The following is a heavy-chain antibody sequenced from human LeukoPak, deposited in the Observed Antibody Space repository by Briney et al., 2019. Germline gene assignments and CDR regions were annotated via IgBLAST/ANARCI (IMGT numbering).Heavy chain of an antibody. V-gene: IGHV5-51*01. CDR3: ARHSEYGDYGTFDP. CDR1: GYTFTSYW. D-gene: IGHD4-17*01. J-gene: IGHJ5*02. CDR2: IYPGDSDT. Sequence: GESLQISCKGSGYTFTSYWIAWVRQMPGKGREWMGIIYPGDSDTRYSPSFQGQVTISADKSISTAYLQWSSLKASDTAMYYCARHSEYGDYGTFDPWGQGTLVTVSS.